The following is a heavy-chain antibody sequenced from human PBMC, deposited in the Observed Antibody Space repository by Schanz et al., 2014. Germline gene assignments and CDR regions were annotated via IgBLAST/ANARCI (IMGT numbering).Heavy chain of an antibody. D-gene: IGHD4-4*01. CDR1: GYTFTAYF. CDR2: INPLSGAT. J-gene: IGHJ5*02. CDR3: ARRGPNCSNNACYHGWFDP. Sequence: QVLLVQSGAEVKQPGASVKVSCKASGYTFTAYFIHWVRPAPGQGFEWMGWINPLSGATDYAPTFQGRVSMTRDTSISTAYMEVTRLVSSDTAVYYCARRGPNCSNNACYHGWFDPWGQGTLVTVSS. V-gene: IGHV1-2*02.